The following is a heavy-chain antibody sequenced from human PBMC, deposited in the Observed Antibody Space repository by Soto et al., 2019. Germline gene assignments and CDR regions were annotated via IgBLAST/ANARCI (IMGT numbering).Heavy chain of an antibody. D-gene: IGHD3-10*01. J-gene: IGHJ4*02. Sequence: GGSLRLSWAASGFTFSSYSMSWVRQAPGKGLEWVSGFRTSGDGGTTYYADSVKGRFTISRDNSKNMLFLQMNSLRAEDTAIYYCAKKVNSGPGSQYFDYWGQGTLVTVSS. CDR2: FRTSGDGGTT. V-gene: IGHV3-23*01. CDR1: GFTFSSYS. CDR3: AKKVNSGPGSQYFDY.